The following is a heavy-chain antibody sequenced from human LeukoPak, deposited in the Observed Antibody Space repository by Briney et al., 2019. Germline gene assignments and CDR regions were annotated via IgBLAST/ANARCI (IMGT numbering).Heavy chain of an antibody. V-gene: IGHV3-49*05. D-gene: IGHD3-10*01. Sequence: KPGRSLRLSCTASGFTFGDYAMSWFRQAPGKGLEWVGFIRSKAYGGTTEYAASVKGRFTISRDDSKSIAYLQMNSLKTADTAVYYCTPAGSGDSNPWGQGTLVTVSS. CDR2: IRSKAYGGTT. CDR3: TPAGSGDSNP. J-gene: IGHJ5*02. CDR1: GFTFGDYA.